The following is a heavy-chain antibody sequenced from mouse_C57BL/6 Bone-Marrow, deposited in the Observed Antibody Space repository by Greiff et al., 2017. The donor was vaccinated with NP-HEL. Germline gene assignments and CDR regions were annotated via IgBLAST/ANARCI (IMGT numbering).Heavy chain of an antibody. J-gene: IGHJ4*01. CDR2: IRSKSNNYAT. V-gene: IGHV10-1*01. CDR1: GFSFNTYA. D-gene: IGHD1-1*01. Sequence: EVHLVESGGGLVQPKGSLKLSCAASGFSFNTYAMNWVRQAPGKGLEWVARIRSKSNNYATSYADSVKARFTISRDDSESMRYLQMHNLKSEDTAMYYCVRPTTLVADNAMDYWGQGTTVTVSS. CDR3: VRPTTLVADNAMDY.